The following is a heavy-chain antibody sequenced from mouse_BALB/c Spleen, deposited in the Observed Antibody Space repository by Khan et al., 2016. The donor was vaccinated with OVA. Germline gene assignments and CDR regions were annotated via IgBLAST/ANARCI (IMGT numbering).Heavy chain of an antibody. CDR1: GYSITSNYA. D-gene: IGHD2-4*01. CDR3: ARGNYDGYAMDY. Sequence: EVQLQESGPGLVKPSQSLSLTCTVTGYSITSNYAWNWIRQFPGNKLEWMGYISYSGSTSYNPSLKSRISITRDTSKNQFFLQLSSVTTVDTATYYCARGNYDGYAMDYWGQGTSVTVSS. CDR2: ISYSGST. J-gene: IGHJ4*01. V-gene: IGHV3-2*02.